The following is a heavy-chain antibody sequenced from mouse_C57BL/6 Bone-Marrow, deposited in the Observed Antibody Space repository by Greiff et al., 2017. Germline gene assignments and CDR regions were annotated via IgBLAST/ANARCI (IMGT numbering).Heavy chain of an antibody. CDR1: GYSFTGYY. CDR2: INPSTGGT. J-gene: IGHJ2*01. Sequence: EVQLQQSGPELVKPGASVKISCKASGYSFTGYYMNWVKQSPEKSLEWIGKINPSTGGTTYNQKFKAKATLTVDKSSSTAYMQLKSLTSEDSAVYYCARWGYYPDYWGQGTTLTVSS. V-gene: IGHV1-42*01. CDR3: ARWGYYPDY.